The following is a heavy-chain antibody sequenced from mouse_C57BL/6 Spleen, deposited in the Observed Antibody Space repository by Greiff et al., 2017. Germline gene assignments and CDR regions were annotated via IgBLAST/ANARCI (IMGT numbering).Heavy chain of an antibody. Sequence: VQLQQSGAELARPGASVKMSCKASGYTFTSYTMHWVKQRPGQGLEWIGYINPSSGYTKYNQKFKAKATLTADKSSSTAYMQLSSLTSEDSAVYYCARTGLLRDFDYWGQGTTLTVSS. V-gene: IGHV1-4*01. D-gene: IGHD3-3*01. CDR1: GYTFTSYT. CDR2: INPSSGYT. CDR3: ARTGLLRDFDY. J-gene: IGHJ2*01.